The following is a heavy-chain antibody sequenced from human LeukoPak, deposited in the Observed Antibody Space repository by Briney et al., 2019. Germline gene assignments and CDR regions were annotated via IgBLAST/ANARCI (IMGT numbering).Heavy chain of an antibody. J-gene: IGHJ4*02. CDR3: AKDFRYYYGSGSYRYFDY. Sequence: GGSLRLSCTASGFTFSRYSMSWVRQAPGKGLEWISYISNSSSTRYYADSVKGRFTISRDNSKNTLYLQMNSLRAEDTAVYYCAKDFRYYYGSGSYRYFDYWGQGTLVTVSS. D-gene: IGHD3-10*01. CDR2: ISNSSSTR. CDR1: GFTFSRYS. V-gene: IGHV3-48*01.